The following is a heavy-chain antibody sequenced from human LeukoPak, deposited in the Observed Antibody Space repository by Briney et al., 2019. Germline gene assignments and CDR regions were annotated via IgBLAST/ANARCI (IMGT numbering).Heavy chain of an antibody. Sequence: SETLSLTCSVSGVSFSSSSYYWSWIRQPAGKGLEWIGRIYTSGSTNYNPSLKSRVTMSVDTSKNQFSLKLSSVTAADTAVYYCARGQRRSGSFHFDYWGQGTLVTVSS. V-gene: IGHV4-61*02. D-gene: IGHD1-26*01. CDR2: IYTSGST. CDR3: ARGQRRSGSFHFDY. CDR1: GVSFSSSSYY. J-gene: IGHJ4*02.